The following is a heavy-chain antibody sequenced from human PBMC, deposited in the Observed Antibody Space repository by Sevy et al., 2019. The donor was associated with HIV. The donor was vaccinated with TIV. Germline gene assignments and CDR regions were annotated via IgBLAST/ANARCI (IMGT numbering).Heavy chain of an antibody. CDR3: AREELGDFWSGYYGGYFDL. V-gene: IGHV4-31*03. D-gene: IGHD3-3*01. CDR1: GGSISSGGYY. Sequence: SETLSLTCTVSGGSISSGGYYWSWIRQHPGKGLEWIGYIYYSGSTYYNPSLKSRLTISVDTSKNQFSLKLSSVTAADTAVYYCAREELGDFWSGYYGGYFDLWGRGTLLTVSS. CDR2: IYYSGST. J-gene: IGHJ2*01.